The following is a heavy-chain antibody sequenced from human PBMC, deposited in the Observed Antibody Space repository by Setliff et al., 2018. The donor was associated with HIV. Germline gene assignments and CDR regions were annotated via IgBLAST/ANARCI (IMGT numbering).Heavy chain of an antibody. V-gene: IGHV4-59*08. Sequence: SETLSLTCSVSGGSMRNYYWSWIRQPPRKGLEWVGYISYNGITTYNPSLKSRVTISVDMSKSQFSLRLSSVTAADTAVYYCASHLPPYSGNFDYWGHGTLVTVSS. CDR3: ASHLPPYSGNFDY. CDR2: ISYNGIT. J-gene: IGHJ4*01. D-gene: IGHD1-26*01. CDR1: GGSMRNYY.